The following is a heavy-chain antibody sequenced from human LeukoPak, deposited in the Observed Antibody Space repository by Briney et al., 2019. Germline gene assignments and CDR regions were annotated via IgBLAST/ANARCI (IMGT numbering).Heavy chain of an antibody. Sequence: PSETLSLICSVSGGSISSHYWRWIRQPPGKGLEWIGYMHYSGSANYNPSLKSGVTMSLDKSKNQFSLNLSSVTAADTAVYYCARRVTSNCFDPWGQGTLVTVSS. CDR2: MHYSGSA. D-gene: IGHD4-23*01. J-gene: IGHJ5*02. CDR3: ARRVTSNCFDP. CDR1: GGSISSHY. V-gene: IGHV4-59*08.